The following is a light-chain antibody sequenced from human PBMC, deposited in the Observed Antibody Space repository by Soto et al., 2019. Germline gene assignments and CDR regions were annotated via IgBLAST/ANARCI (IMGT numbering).Light chain of an antibody. Sequence: QSALTQPAAVSGSPAQSITISCTGTNSDVGGYNYVSWYQQHPGKAPKLMIFDVSNRPSGVSNRFSGSKSGNTASLTISGIQAEDEADYYCTSWTTSNSYVLGTGTKLTVL. V-gene: IGLV2-14*01. CDR1: NSDVGGYNY. CDR2: DVS. J-gene: IGLJ1*01. CDR3: TSWTTSNSYV.